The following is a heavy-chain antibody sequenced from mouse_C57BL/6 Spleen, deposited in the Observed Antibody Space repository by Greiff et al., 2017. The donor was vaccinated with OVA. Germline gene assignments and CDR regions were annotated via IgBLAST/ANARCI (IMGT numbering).Heavy chain of an antibody. CDR1: GYTFTDYE. CDR2: IDPETGGT. D-gene: IGHD1-1*01. Sequence: QVQLKESGAELVRPGASVTLSCKASGYTFTDYEMHWVKQTPVHGLEWIGAIDPETGGTAYNQKFKGKAILTADKSSSTAYMELRSLTSEDSAVYYCTRDYGSVYYAMDYWGQGTSVTVSS. CDR3: TRDYGSVYYAMDY. V-gene: IGHV1-15*01. J-gene: IGHJ4*01.